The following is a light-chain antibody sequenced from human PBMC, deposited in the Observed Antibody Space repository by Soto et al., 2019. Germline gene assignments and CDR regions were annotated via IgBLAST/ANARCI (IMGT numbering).Light chain of an antibody. Sequence: EVVMTQSPSTLSLSPGPRSNLSCRASPSVTNFLAWYQQKPGQAPRLLIYGAFNRATGIPARFSGSGSGTDFTLTISSLETEDSAIYYCQQRNIWHTVTFGQGTRLEIK. CDR3: QQRNIWHTVT. V-gene: IGKV3D-11*02. J-gene: IGKJ5*01. CDR1: PSVTNF. CDR2: GAF.